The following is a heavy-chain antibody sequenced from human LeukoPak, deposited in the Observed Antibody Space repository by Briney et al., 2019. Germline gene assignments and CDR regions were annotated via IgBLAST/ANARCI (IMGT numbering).Heavy chain of an antibody. CDR1: GGSFSGYY. V-gene: IGHV4-34*01. CDR2: INHSGST. CDR3: ARGGVLLWFGELFQRAFDI. J-gene: IGHJ3*02. Sequence: SETLSLTCAAYGGSFSGYYWSWIRQPPGKGLEWIGEINHSGSTNYNPSLKSRVTISVDTSKNQFSLKLSSVTAADTAVYYCARGGVLLWFGELFQRAFDIWGQGTMVTVSS. D-gene: IGHD3-10*01.